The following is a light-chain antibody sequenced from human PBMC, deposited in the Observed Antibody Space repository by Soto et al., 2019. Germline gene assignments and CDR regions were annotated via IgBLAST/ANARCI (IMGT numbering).Light chain of an antibody. V-gene: IGKV2-28*01. CDR2: LGY. CDR3: MEGLTTPWT. Sequence: DNVMTQSPLSLPVTPGEPASISCRSSQSLLHTNGYNYLDWYLQKPGQSPQLLIYLGYNRASGVPDRFSGSGAGTDFKLKIRRVEAEEVGVYFCMEGLTTPWTFGPGNRLEIK. J-gene: IGKJ5*01. CDR1: QSLLHTNGYNY.